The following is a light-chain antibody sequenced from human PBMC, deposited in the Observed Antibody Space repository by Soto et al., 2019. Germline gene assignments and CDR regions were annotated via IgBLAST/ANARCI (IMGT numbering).Light chain of an antibody. J-gene: IGKJ5*01. CDR1: QSVSSY. CDR2: DAS. V-gene: IGKV3-11*01. CDR3: QQRSNWPPIT. Sequence: EIFLTQSPATLYLSRGEIATLSCRASQSVSSYLAWYQQKPGQAPRLLIHDASNRATGIPARFSGSGSGTDFTLTISSLEPEDFAVYYCQQRSNWPPITFGQGTRLEIK.